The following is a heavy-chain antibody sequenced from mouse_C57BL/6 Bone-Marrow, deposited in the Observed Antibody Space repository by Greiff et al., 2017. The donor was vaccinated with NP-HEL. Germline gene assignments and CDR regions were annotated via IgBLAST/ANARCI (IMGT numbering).Heavy chain of an antibody. CDR1: EYEFPSHD. J-gene: IGHJ2*01. CDR2: INSDGGST. V-gene: IGHV5-2*01. CDR3: ARGRNSTIVNSYYFDY. D-gene: IGHD2-5*01. Sequence: EVHLVESGGGLVQPGESLKLSCESNEYEFPSHDMSWVRKTPEKRLELVAAINSDGGSTYYPDTMERRFIISRDNTKKTLYLQMSSLRSEDTALYYCARGRNSTIVNSYYFDYWGQGTTLTVSS.